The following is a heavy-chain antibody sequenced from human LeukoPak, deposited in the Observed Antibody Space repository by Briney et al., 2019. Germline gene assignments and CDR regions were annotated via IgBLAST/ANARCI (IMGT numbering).Heavy chain of an antibody. D-gene: IGHD1-26*01. V-gene: IGHV3-48*03. Sequence: PGGSLRLSCAASGFTFRSCDMNWVRQAQGKGLEWVSYISNSGSTIYYADSVKGRFTISRDNAMNSLHLQMNSLRAEDTAVYYCARVGSRFDYWGQGTLVTVSS. CDR3: ARVGSRFDY. J-gene: IGHJ4*02. CDR1: GFTFRSCD. CDR2: ISNSGSTI.